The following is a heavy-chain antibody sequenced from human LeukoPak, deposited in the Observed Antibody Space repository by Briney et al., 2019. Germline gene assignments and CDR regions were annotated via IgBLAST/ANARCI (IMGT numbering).Heavy chain of an antibody. J-gene: IGHJ3*02. V-gene: IGHV3-21*01. CDR1: GFTFSSYS. Sequence: GGSLRLSCAASGFTFSSYSMNWVRQAPGKGLEWVSSISSSSSYIYYADSVKGRFTISRDNAKNSLYLQMSSLRAEDTAVYYCARDVIAAADWVAFDIWGQGTMVTVSS. D-gene: IGHD6-13*01. CDR2: ISSSSSYI. CDR3: ARDVIAAADWVAFDI.